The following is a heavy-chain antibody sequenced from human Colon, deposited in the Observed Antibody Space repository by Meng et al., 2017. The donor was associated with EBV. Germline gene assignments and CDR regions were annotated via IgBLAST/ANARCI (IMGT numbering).Heavy chain of an antibody. J-gene: IGHJ4*02. D-gene: IGHD5-12*01. CDR1: CGSISSGDYY. Sequence: VKLQEWGQGLVQPSQTLYITWTASCGSISSGDYYWSWIGRSPGKGLEWLGYIYHSGSTYYNPYLQSRVTKSVDTSKTQFSLKVSSVTAADTAVNYCARDRGGLGAFDYWGQGTLVTVSS. V-gene: IGHV4-30-4*01. CDR3: ARDRGGLGAFDY. CDR2: IYHSGST.